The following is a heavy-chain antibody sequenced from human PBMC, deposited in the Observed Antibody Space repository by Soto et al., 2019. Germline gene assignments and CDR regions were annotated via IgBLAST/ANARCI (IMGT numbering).Heavy chain of an antibody. Sequence: SETLSLTCTVSGGSISSYYWSLIRQPPGKGLEWIGYIYYSGSTNYNPSLKSRVTISVDTSKNQFSLKLSSVTAADTAVYYCARDYYGSGSYWPWGQGTLVTVSS. V-gene: IGHV4-59*01. CDR1: GGSISSYY. D-gene: IGHD3-10*01. CDR2: IYYSGST. J-gene: IGHJ4*02. CDR3: ARDYYGSGSYWP.